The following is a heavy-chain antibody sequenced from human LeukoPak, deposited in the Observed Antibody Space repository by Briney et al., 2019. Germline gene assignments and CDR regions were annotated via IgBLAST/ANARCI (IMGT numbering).Heavy chain of an antibody. J-gene: IGHJ4*02. CDR3: ARDSPSGLSYGYFGAYFDY. V-gene: IGHV3-21*06. CDR2: IRSTSIFI. D-gene: IGHD5-18*01. CDR1: GFTFCTDN. Sequence: GGSLRLSCAASGFTFCTDNMDGVPQAPGEGVEWVLSIRSTSIFIYYADPVKGRSTISRDNAKNSLYLQMNSLRAEDTAVYSCARDSPSGLSYGYFGAYFDYWGQGNLVTVSS.